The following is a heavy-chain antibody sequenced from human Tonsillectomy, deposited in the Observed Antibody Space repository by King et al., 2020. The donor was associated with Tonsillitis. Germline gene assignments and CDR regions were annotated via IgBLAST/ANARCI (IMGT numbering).Heavy chain of an antibody. CDR2: IIPMFDTP. CDR1: GGTFSTYA. J-gene: IGHJ1*01. D-gene: IGHD3-22*01. Sequence: QLVQSGAEVKKPGSSVKVSCKASGGTFSTYAISWVRQAPGQGLEWMGGIIPMFDTPNYAQKFQGRVTITADESTSTAYMELSSLRSEDTAVYFCARDSASYYDTSGYQGYFQHWGQGTLVTVSS. V-gene: IGHV1-69*12. CDR3: ARDSASYYDTSGYQGYFQH.